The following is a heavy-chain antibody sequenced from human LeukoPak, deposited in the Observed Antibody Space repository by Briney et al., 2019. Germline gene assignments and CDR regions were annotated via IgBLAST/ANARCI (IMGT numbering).Heavy chain of an antibody. CDR2: IYYSGST. D-gene: IGHD5-24*01. Sequence: PSETLSLTCTVSGGSISSYYWSWIRQPPGKGLEWIGYIYYSGSTNYNPSLKSRVTISVDTSKNQFSLKLSSVTAAGTAVYYCARVEGWFDPWGQGTLVTVSS. J-gene: IGHJ5*02. V-gene: IGHV4-59*01. CDR1: GGSISSYY. CDR3: ARVEGWFDP.